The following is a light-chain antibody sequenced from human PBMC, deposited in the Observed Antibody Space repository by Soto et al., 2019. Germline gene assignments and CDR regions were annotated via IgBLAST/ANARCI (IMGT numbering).Light chain of an antibody. CDR1: KSVSNN. J-gene: IGKJ4*01. CDR3: QQYNNWPPLT. Sequence: EIVMTQSPATLSVSPGERAILSCRASKSVSNNLAWYQQKPGQAPRLLIYGVSTRATGVPARFSGSGSGTEFALSISSLQSEDFAIYYCQQYNNWPPLTFGGGTKVEIK. V-gene: IGKV3-15*01. CDR2: GVS.